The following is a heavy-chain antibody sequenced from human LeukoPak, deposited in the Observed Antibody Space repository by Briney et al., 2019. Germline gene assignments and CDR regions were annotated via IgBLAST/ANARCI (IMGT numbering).Heavy chain of an antibody. Sequence: PGGSLRLSCAASGFTFSSYWMSWVRQAPGKGLEWVANIKQDGSEKYYVDSVKGRFTISRDNAKNSLYLQMNSLRAEDTAVYYCARKYCGGDCHYYYGMDVWGQGTTATVSS. V-gene: IGHV3-7*01. J-gene: IGHJ6*02. D-gene: IGHD2-21*02. CDR3: ARKYCGGDCHYYYGMDV. CDR1: GFTFSSYW. CDR2: IKQDGSEK.